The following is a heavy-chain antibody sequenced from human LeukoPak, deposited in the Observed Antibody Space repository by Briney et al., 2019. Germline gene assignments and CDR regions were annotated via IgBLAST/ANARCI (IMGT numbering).Heavy chain of an antibody. CDR3: TKSGGVRFDP. CDR1: GFTFSSHS. D-gene: IGHD3-16*01. V-gene: IGHV3-23*01. Sequence: PGGSLRLSCAASGFTFSSHSMNWVRQAPGKGLERVSYISSTGNDIYYIDSVKGRFTISRDNSKNMLFLQMNSLRAEDTAVYYCTKSGGVRFDPWGQGTLVTVSS. CDR2: ISSTGNDI. J-gene: IGHJ5*02.